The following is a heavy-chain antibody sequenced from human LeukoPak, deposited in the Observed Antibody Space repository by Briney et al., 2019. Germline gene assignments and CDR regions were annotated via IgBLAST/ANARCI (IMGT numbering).Heavy chain of an antibody. Sequence: GGSLRLSCAASGFTFSSYDMHWVRRATGKGLEWVSAIGTAGDTYYPGSVKGRFTISRENAKNSSYLQMNSLRAGDTAVYYCARGAYSGYDSGDWFDPWGQGTLVTVSS. D-gene: IGHD5-12*01. V-gene: IGHV3-13*01. CDR2: IGTAGDT. J-gene: IGHJ5*02. CDR1: GFTFSSYD. CDR3: ARGAYSGYDSGDWFDP.